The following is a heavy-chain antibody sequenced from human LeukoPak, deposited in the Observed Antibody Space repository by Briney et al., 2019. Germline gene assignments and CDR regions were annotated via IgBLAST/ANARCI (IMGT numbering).Heavy chain of an antibody. Sequence: GGSLRLSCAASGFTFTGYALNWVRQAPGKGLEWVSSIGSTSTYMYYADSMKGRFTISRDPAKNSLYLQMNSLRPEDTAVYYCARDLDTRNSYEFAYWGQGTLVTVSS. D-gene: IGHD5-18*01. CDR1: GFTFTGYA. CDR3: ARDLDTRNSYEFAY. V-gene: IGHV3-21*01. CDR2: IGSTSTYM. J-gene: IGHJ4*02.